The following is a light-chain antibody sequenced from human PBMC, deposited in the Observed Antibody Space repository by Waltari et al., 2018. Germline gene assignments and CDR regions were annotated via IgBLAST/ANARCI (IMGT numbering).Light chain of an antibody. CDR1: SGSIASNY. CDR3: QSYDGINWM. V-gene: IGLV6-57*03. J-gene: IGLJ3*02. Sequence: HSVSESPGKTVTISCTRSSGSIASNYVQWFQQRPGSAPTTVIYEDYQRPSGVPDRFSGSIDSSSNSASLTISGLKTEDEADYYCQSYDGINWMFGGGTKLTVL. CDR2: EDY.